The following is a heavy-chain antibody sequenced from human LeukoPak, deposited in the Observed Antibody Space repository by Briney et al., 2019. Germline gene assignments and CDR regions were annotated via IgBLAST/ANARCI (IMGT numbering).Heavy chain of an antibody. CDR2: IYYSGST. D-gene: IGHD3-22*01. V-gene: IGHV4-59*01. J-gene: IGHJ4*02. CDR1: GGSISSYY. Sequence: PSETLSLTCTVSGGSISSYYWSWIRQSPGKGLEWIGSIYYSGSTNYNPSLKSRVTISVDTSKNQFSLKLSSVTAADTAVYYCAANYDTSGYYYALDYWGQGTLDTVSS. CDR3: AANYDTSGYYYALDY.